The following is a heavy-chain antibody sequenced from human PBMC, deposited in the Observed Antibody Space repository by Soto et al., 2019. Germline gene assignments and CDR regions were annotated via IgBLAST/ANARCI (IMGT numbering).Heavy chain of an antibody. CDR1: GDSITTNGYY. J-gene: IGHJ4*02. V-gene: IGHV4-39*02. CDR2: VYWTGST. Sequence: SETLSLTCSVSGDSITTNGYYWGWIRQPPGKGLQWIGNVYWTGSTYSHPSLTIRVSISVDTSKNQFSLKLSSVTAADTAVYYCARGTLTSYFDYWGQGTRVTVSS. CDR3: ARGTLTSYFDY.